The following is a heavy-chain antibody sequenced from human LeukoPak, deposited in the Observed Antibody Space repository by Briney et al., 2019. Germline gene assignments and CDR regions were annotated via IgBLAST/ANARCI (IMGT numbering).Heavy chain of an antibody. Sequence: GGSLRLSCAASGFTFSSYAMHWVRQAPGKGLEYVSAIRSNGDSTYYANSVRGRFTISRDNSKNTLYLQMGSLRAEDTAVYYCASSYGSNKNPFDYWGQGTLVTVSS. V-gene: IGHV3-64*01. CDR2: IRSNGDST. J-gene: IGHJ4*02. CDR1: GFTFSSYA. CDR3: ASSYGSNKNPFDY. D-gene: IGHD4-23*01.